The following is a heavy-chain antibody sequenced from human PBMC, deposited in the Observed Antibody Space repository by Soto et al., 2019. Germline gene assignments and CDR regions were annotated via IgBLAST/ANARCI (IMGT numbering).Heavy chain of an antibody. J-gene: IGHJ4*02. Sequence: PSETLSLTCTVSGGSISSGGYYWSWIRQYPEKGLEWIGYIHYRGSPYYNPSLKSRVTISVDTSKNQFSLKLSSVTAADTAVYYCARGPLRGNQDYWGQGTLVTVSS. D-gene: IGHD3-16*01. CDR1: GGSISSGGYY. CDR3: ARGPLRGNQDY. V-gene: IGHV4-31*03. CDR2: IHYRGSP.